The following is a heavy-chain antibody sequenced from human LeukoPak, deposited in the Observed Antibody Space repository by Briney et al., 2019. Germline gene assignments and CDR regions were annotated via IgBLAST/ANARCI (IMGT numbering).Heavy chain of an antibody. CDR1: GFTFSSYA. CDR2: ISGSGGST. J-gene: IGHJ4*02. V-gene: IGHV3-23*01. CDR3: ARVGASVGALDY. D-gene: IGHD1-26*01. Sequence: PGGSLRLSCAASGFTFSSYAMSWVRQAPGKGLEWVSAISGSGGSTYYADSVKGRFTISRDNSKNTLYLQMNSLRAEDTAVYYCARVGASVGALDYWGQGTLVTVSS.